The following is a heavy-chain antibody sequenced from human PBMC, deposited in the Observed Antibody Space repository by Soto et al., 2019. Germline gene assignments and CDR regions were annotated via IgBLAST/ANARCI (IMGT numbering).Heavy chain of an antibody. J-gene: IGHJ4*02. CDR3: AKGTSGSYWGRTYFDY. D-gene: IGHD1-26*01. Sequence: EVQLLESGGGLVQPGGSLRLSCAASGFTFSSYAMSWVRQAPGKGLEWVSAISGSGGSTYYVDSVKGRFTISRDNSKNTLYLQMNSLRAEDTAVYYCAKGTSGSYWGRTYFDYWGQGTLVTVSS. CDR2: ISGSGGST. CDR1: GFTFSSYA. V-gene: IGHV3-23*01.